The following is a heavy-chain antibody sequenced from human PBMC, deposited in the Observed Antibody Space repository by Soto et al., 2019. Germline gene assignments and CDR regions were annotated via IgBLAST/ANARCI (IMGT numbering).Heavy chain of an antibody. Sequence: QVQLQESGPGLVKPSETLSLTCTVSGDSISSSYWTWIRQPPGKGLGWIGYIYYSGTTNYNPSLKSQVTISIDTSENQFSLKLSSVTAADTAVYYCARDRGDDYYGRYVWGQGTTVTVSS. V-gene: IGHV4-59*01. CDR3: ARDRGDDYYGRYV. D-gene: IGHD2-21*02. J-gene: IGHJ6*02. CDR1: GDSISSSY. CDR2: IYYSGTT.